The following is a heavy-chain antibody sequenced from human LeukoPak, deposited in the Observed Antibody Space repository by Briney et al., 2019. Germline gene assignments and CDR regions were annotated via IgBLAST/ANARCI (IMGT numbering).Heavy chain of an antibody. CDR3: ARGEYGDPFFDY. CDR1: GGSISRSSNY. Sequence: SETLSLTCTASGGSISRSSNYWGWIRQPPGKGLEWIGSIHYSGSTYYNPSLKSRVTISVDTSNNQFSLNLGSVTAADTAVYYCARGEYGDPFFDYWGQGSLATVSS. J-gene: IGHJ4*02. D-gene: IGHD4-17*01. V-gene: IGHV4-39*02. CDR2: IHYSGST.